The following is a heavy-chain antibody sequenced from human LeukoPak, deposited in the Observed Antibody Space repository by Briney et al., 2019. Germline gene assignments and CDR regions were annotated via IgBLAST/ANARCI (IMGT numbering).Heavy chain of an antibody. D-gene: IGHD3-16*01. CDR2: IYYSGST. CDR3: ARDNYGGVTKFDP. Sequence: PSETLSLTCTVSGGSISSGGYYWSWIRQHPGKGLEWIGYIYYSGSTYYNPSLKGRVTISVDTSKNQFSLKLSSVTTADTAVYYCARDNYGGVTKFDPWGRGTLVSVSS. CDR1: GGSISSGGYY. V-gene: IGHV4-31*03. J-gene: IGHJ5*02.